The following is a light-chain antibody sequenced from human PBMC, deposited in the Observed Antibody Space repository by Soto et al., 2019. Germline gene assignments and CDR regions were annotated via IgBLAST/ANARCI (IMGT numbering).Light chain of an antibody. CDR1: QSISSY. V-gene: IGKV1-39*01. J-gene: IGKJ2*02. CDR2: AAS. Sequence: DIQMTQSPSSLSASVGDRVTITCRASQSISSYLNWYQQKPGKAPKLLIYAASSLQSGVPSRFSGSGSGTDFTLTISSLQPKDFATYYCQQSYSTPCTFGQGTKLEIK. CDR3: QQSYSTPCT.